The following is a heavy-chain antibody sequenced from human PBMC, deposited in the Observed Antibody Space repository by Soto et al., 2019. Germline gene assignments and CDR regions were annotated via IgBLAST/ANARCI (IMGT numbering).Heavy chain of an antibody. CDR1: GYTFTRSG. J-gene: IGHJ4*02. Sequence: ASVKVSCKASGYTFTRSGISWVRQAPGQGLEWLGWINPDNGNTNYAQHLQGRVSLTTDTSTSTAYMDLRSLRSDDTAVYYCARTDSRPQDFDFWGQGTLVTVSS. D-gene: IGHD6-13*01. CDR2: INPDNGNT. V-gene: IGHV1-18*01. CDR3: ARTDSRPQDFDF.